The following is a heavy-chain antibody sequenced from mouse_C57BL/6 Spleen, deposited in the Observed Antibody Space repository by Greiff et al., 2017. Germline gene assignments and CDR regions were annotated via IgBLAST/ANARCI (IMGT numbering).Heavy chain of an antibody. J-gene: IGHJ1*03. V-gene: IGHV5-9-1*02. CDR2: ISSGGDYI. CDR3: TRDRYYGSSYYWYFDV. D-gene: IGHD1-1*01. Sequence: EVHLVESGEGLVKPGGSLKLSCAASGFTFSSYAMSWVRQTPEKRLEWVAYISSGGDYIYYADTVKGRFTISRANARNTLYLQMSSLKSEDTAMYYCTRDRYYGSSYYWYFDVWGTGTTVTVSS. CDR1: GFTFSSYA.